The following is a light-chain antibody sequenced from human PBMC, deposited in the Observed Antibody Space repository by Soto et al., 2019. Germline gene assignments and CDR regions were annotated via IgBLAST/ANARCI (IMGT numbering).Light chain of an antibody. J-gene: IGKJ3*01. CDR2: GAS. CDR3: QQYGSSFT. Sequence: EVVLTQSPATLSVSPGAGATLSCRASQSVGSNLAWYQQKPGQTPRVLIYGASSRATGIPDRFSGSGSGTDFTLTISRLEPEDFAVYYCQQYGSSFTFGPGTKVDIK. V-gene: IGKV3-20*01. CDR1: QSVGSN.